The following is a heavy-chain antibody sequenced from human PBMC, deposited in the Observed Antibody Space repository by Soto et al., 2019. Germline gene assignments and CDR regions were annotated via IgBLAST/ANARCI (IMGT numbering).Heavy chain of an antibody. CDR2: ISSSSSYI. Sequence: EVQLVESGGGLVKPGGSLRLSCAASGFTFSSYSMNWVRQAPGKGLEWVSSISSSSSYIYCADSVKGRFTISRDNAKNSLYLQMNSLRAEDTAVYYCARGPLDSSGWYGWFDPWGQGTLVTVSS. J-gene: IGHJ5*02. CDR1: GFTFSSYS. D-gene: IGHD6-19*01. V-gene: IGHV3-21*01. CDR3: ARGPLDSSGWYGWFDP.